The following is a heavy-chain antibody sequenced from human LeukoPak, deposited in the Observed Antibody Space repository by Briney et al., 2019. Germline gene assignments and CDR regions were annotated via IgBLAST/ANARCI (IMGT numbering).Heavy chain of an antibody. CDR3: AKVRTYFYHGLDV. V-gene: IGHV3-23*01. Sequence: GGSLRLSCAASGFTFSTCAMSWVRQAPGKGLEWVSGISGTTSGTYYADSVKGRFTISRDNSKNTLYLQVNSLRAEDTAVYYCAKVRTYFYHGLDVWGQGTTVTVSS. CDR2: ISGTTSGT. D-gene: IGHD1-14*01. J-gene: IGHJ6*02. CDR1: GFTFSTCA.